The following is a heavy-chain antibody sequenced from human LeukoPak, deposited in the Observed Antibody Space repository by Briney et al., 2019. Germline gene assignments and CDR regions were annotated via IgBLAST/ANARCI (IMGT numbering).Heavy chain of an antibody. V-gene: IGHV3-7*01. CDR1: GFNFRAYW. Sequence: GGSLRLSCTTSGFNFRAYWIDWVRQAPGKGLEWVANIKKDGSDKYFLESVKGRFTISRDNAKKSLYLQMNNLRAEDTAVYYCARNRGWQQFDCWGQGTLVTVSS. CDR2: IKKDGSDK. CDR3: ARNRGWQQFDC. D-gene: IGHD5-24*01. J-gene: IGHJ4*02.